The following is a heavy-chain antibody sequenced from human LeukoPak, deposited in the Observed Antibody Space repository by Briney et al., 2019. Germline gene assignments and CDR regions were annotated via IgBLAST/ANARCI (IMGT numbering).Heavy chain of an antibody. D-gene: IGHD3-3*01. Sequence: SETLSLTCAVSGGSISSSSYYWGWIRQPPGKVLDWIGNIYYTGSTYYNPSLKSRVIISVNTSKNQFSLNLSSVTAADTAVYYCARLDFWSGHKFDPWGQGTLVTVSS. J-gene: IGHJ5*02. CDR2: IYYTGST. V-gene: IGHV4-39*01. CDR1: GGSISSSSYY. CDR3: ARLDFWSGHKFDP.